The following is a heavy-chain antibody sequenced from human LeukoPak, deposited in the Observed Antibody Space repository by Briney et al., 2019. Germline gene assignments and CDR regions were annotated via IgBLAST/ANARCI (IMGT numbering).Heavy chain of an antibody. D-gene: IGHD2-8*02. J-gene: IGHJ5*02. V-gene: IGHV4-59*01. Sequence: SETLSLTCTVSGGSISSYYWSWIRQPPGRGLEWIGYIYYGGSTNYNPSLKSRVTISVDTSKNQFSLKLSSVTAADTAVYYCARDFHCTGGVCAFGWFDPWGQGTLVTVSS. CDR3: ARDFHCTGGVCAFGWFDP. CDR2: IYYGGST. CDR1: GGSISSYY.